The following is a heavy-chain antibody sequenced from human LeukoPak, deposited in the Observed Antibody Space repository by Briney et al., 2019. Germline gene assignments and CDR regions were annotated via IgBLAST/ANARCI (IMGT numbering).Heavy chain of an antibody. CDR3: ARGDGYFVYFDY. CDR1: GFTFSNFW. V-gene: IGHV3-7*01. Sequence: GGSLRLSCAASGFTFSNFWMSWVRQAPGQGLEWVANINQDGSVKNSVDSVKGRFTISRDNAKNSLYLQMNSLKAEDTAVYYCARGDGYFVYFDYWGQGTLVTVSS. CDR2: INQDGSVK. J-gene: IGHJ4*02. D-gene: IGHD5-18*01.